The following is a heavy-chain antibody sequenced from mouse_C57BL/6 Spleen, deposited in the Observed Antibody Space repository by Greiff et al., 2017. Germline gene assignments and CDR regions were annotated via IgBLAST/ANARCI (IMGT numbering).Heavy chain of an antibody. CDR2: ISYDGSN. D-gene: IGHD3-2*02. CDR1: RYSITSGYY. CDR3: AREAQAYYFDY. Sequence: EVHLVESGPGLVKPSQSLSLTCSVTRYSITSGYYWNWIRQFPGNKLEWMGYISYDGSNNYNPSLKHRISITRDTSKNQFFLKLNSVTTEDTATYDCAREAQAYYFDYWGQGTTLTVSS. J-gene: IGHJ2*01. V-gene: IGHV3-6*01.